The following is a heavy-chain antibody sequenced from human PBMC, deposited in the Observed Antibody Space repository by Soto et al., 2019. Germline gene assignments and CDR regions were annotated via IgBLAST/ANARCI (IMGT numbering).Heavy chain of an antibody. CDR3: LRDIFGVVIFDS. Sequence: AGGSLRLSCSASGFRFSDSAMRWVRQAPGKAPEYVSAISTHGRDTYYADSVKGRFIISRDNSRSTVHLQMTSLRTEDTAVYYCLRDIFGVVIFDSWGQGTPVTVSS. D-gene: IGHD3-3*02. CDR1: GFRFSDSA. J-gene: IGHJ4*02. CDR2: ISTHGRDT. V-gene: IGHV3-64D*06.